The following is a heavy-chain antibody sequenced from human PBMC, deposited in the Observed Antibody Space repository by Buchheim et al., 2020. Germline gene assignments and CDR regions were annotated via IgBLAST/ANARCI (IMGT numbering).Heavy chain of an antibody. CDR1: GYTFTSYD. V-gene: IGHV1-8*01. CDR2: MNPNSGNT. J-gene: IGHJ6*03. D-gene: IGHD3-3*01. CDR3: ARVIENDFWSGYGYYYYYMDV. Sequence: QVQLVQSGAEVKKPGASVKVSCKASGYTFTSYDINWVRQATGQGLEWMGWMNPNSGNTGYAQKFQGRVTMTRNTSISTAYMELSSLRSEDTAVYYCARVIENDFWSGYGYYYYYMDVWGKGTT.